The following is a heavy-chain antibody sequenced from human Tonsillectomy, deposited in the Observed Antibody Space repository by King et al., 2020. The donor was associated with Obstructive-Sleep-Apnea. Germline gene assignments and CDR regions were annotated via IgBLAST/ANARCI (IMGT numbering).Heavy chain of an antibody. D-gene: IGHD5-12*01. CDR2: IYQSGST. Sequence: QLQESGPGLVKPSGTLSLTCAVSGGSISSTKWWSWVRPPPGKGLEWIGEIYQSGSTNYNPSLKSRVTISVDKSKNQFSLKLTSVTAADTAVYYCARVSWRPYYYGMDVWGQGTTVTVSS. CDR3: ARVSWRPYYYGMDV. J-gene: IGHJ6*02. CDR1: GGSISSTKW. V-gene: IGHV4-4*02.